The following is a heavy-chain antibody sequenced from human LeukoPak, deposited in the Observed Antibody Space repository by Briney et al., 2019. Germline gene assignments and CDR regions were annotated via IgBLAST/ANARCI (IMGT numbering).Heavy chain of an antibody. D-gene: IGHD6-13*01. Sequence: SETLSLTCTVPGGSISTYYWNWIRQPPGKGLGWIGYISNSGITTYNPSLKSRVTISVDSSKSQSSLKLNSVTAADTAVYYCARSGGYSSSWSLWGQGTLVTVSS. V-gene: IGHV4-59*01. CDR2: ISNSGIT. CDR3: ARSGGYSSSWSL. J-gene: IGHJ4*02. CDR1: GGSISTYY.